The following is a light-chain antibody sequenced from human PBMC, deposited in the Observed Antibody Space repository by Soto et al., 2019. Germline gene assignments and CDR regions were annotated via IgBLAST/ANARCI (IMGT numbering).Light chain of an antibody. J-gene: IGLJ1*01. Sequence: QSVLTQPPSVSAAPGQKVTISCSGSRSNIGNNYVSWYQQPPGTAPKVLIYENNKRPSGVPDRFSGSKSGTSATLGITGLQTGDEADYYCGTWDSSLSAYVFGTGTRSPS. CDR1: RSNIGNNY. CDR3: GTWDSSLSAYV. CDR2: ENN. V-gene: IGLV1-51*02.